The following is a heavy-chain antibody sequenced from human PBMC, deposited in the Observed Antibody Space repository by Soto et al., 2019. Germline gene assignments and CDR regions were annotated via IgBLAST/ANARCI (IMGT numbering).Heavy chain of an antibody. CDR1: GFTFGDYA. V-gene: IGHV3-49*03. CDR2: IRSKAYGGTT. D-gene: IGHD3-10*01. Sequence: GGSVRLSCTASGFTFGDYATSWFRQAPGKGLEWVGFIRSKAYGGTTEYAASVKGRFTISRDDSKSIAYLQMNSLKTEDTAVYYCTRDRITMVRGVISYYCYYGMDVWGQGTTVTVS. CDR3: TRDRITMVRGVISYYCYYGMDV. J-gene: IGHJ6*02.